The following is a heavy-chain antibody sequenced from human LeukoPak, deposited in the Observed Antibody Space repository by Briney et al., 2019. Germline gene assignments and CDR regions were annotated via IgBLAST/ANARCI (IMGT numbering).Heavy chain of an antibody. J-gene: IGHJ6*03. CDR2: INPNSGGT. CDR1: GYTFTGYY. CDR3: ARGGYSYGDNYYYYMDV. Sequence: ASVKVSCKASGYTFTGYYMHWVRQAPGQGLEWMGWINPNSGGTNYAQKFQGRVTMTRDTSISTAYMELSRLRSDDTAVYYCARGGYSYGDNYYYYMDVWGKGTTVTVSS. V-gene: IGHV1-2*02. D-gene: IGHD5-18*01.